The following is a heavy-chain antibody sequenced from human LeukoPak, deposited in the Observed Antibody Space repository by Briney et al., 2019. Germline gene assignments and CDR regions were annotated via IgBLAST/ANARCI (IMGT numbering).Heavy chain of an antibody. J-gene: IGHJ6*02. V-gene: IGHV1-18*01. D-gene: IGHD3-10*01. CDR2: ISGYNGNT. CDR3: ARDSYYYGSGNGLDV. Sequence: ASVKVSCKASGYTFITYGISWVRQAPGQGLEWMGWISGYNGNTNYAQMLQGRVTMTTDTSTSTAHMDLRSLRSDDTAVYYCARDSYYYGSGNGLDVWGQGTTVTVSS. CDR1: GYTFITYG.